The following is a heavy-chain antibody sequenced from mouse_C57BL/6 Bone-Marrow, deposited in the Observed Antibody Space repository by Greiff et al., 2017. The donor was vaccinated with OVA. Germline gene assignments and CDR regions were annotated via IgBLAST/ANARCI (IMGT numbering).Heavy chain of an antibody. V-gene: IGHV1-5*01. CDR1: GYTFTSYW. CDR2: IYPGNSDT. Sequence: VQLQQSGTVLARPGASVKMSCKTSGYTFTSYWMHWVKQRPGQGLEWIGAIYPGNSDTSYNQKFKGKAKLTAVTSASTAYMELSSLTNEDSAVYSGTSSSASNYLYWAMDYWGQGTSVTVSS. J-gene: IGHJ4*01. D-gene: IGHD2-5*01. CDR3: TSSSASNYLYWAMDY.